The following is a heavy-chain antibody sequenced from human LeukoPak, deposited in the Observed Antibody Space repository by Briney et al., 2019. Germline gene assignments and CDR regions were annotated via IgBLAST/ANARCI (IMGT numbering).Heavy chain of an antibody. J-gene: IGHJ6*02. CDR3: AREVRDIVVVPAAMGGYYGMDV. CDR2: IYHSGST. Sequence: SETLSLTCAVSGYSISSGYYWGWIRQPPGKGLEWIGSIYHSGSTYYNPSLKSRVTISVDTSKNQFSLKLSSVTAADTAVYYCAREVRDIVVVPAAMGGYYGMDVWGQGTLVTVSS. V-gene: IGHV4-38-2*01. CDR1: GYSISSGYY. D-gene: IGHD2-2*01.